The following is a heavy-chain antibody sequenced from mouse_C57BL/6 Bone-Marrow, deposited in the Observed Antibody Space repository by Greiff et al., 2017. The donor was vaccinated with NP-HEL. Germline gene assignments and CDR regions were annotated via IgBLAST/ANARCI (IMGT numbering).Heavy chain of an antibody. CDR3: ARDGYDYRFAY. V-gene: IGHV1-81*01. J-gene: IGHJ3*01. D-gene: IGHD2-4*01. CDR1: GYTFTSYG. CDR2: IYPRSGNT. Sequence: VQLQQSGAELARPGASVKLSCKASGYTFTSYGISWVKQRTGQGLEWIGEIYPRSGNTYYNEKFKGKATLTADKSSSTAYMELRSLTSEDSAVYFCARDGYDYRFAYWGQGTLVTVSA.